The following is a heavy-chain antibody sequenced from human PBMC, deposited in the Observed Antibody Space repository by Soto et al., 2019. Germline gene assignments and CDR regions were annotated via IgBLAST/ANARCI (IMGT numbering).Heavy chain of an antibody. CDR2: INPETGGT. Sequence: ASVKVSCKASGYTFTGYYVHWVREAPGQGLEWMGWINPETGGTSYAQKFQGRVTLSRDTSINTAYLELSRLRFDDAAVYFCARERYQVISDGMDLWGQGTTVTVSS. J-gene: IGHJ6*02. V-gene: IGHV1-2*02. CDR3: ARERYQVISDGMDL. CDR1: GYTFTGYY. D-gene: IGHD2-2*01.